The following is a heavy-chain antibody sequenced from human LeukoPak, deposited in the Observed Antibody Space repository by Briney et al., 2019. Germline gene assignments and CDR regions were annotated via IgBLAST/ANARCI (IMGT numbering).Heavy chain of an antibody. CDR3: ARLIAYSYGGKGMDV. CDR2: IDPNTGDT. V-gene: IGHV1-2*06. Sequence: ASVKVSCKASGQSLTGYFIHWVRQAPGQGLEWVGRIDPNTGDTIYAQNFQGRVTVTSATSISTAYMELSSLRSEDTAVYYCARLIAYSYGGKGMDVWGQGTTVTVSS. D-gene: IGHD5-18*01. CDR1: GQSLTGYF. J-gene: IGHJ6*02.